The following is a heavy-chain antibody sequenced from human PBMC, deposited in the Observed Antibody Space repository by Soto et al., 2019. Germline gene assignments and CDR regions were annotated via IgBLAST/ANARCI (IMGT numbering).Heavy chain of an antibody. Sequence: QVQLQESGPGLVKPSETLSLTCTVSGGSISSYYWSWIRQPAGKGLEWIGRIYTSGSTNYNPSLRGRITMSENTPKNHFSPKASSVTAGDTAVYFWAGGGGRYSYGTRHPDAFDIWGQGTMVTVSS. CDR3: AGGGGRYSYGTRHPDAFDI. CDR1: GGSISSYY. J-gene: IGHJ3*02. D-gene: IGHD5-18*01. CDR2: IYTSGST. V-gene: IGHV4-4*07.